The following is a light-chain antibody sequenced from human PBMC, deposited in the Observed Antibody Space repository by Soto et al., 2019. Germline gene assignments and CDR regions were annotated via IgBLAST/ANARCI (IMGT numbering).Light chain of an antibody. CDR1: HSINTSF. CDR3: QQSASAPFS. CDR2: AAS. Sequence: EIVLTQSPGTLSLSPGDRATLSCRASHSINTSFLAWFQQKPGQAPRLLIYAASTRATGIPDRFSGSASETDFTLTINRLEPEDYAVYYCQQSASAPFSLGPGTKVDIK. V-gene: IGKV3-20*01. J-gene: IGKJ3*01.